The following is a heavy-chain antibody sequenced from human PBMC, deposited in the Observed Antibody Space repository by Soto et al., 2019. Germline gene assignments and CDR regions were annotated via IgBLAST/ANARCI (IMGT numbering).Heavy chain of an antibody. V-gene: IGHV3-33*01. CDR2: IWYDGSNK. Sequence: QVQLVESGGGVVQPGRSLRLSCAASGFPFSSYGMHWVRQAPGKGLGWVAVIWYDGSNKYYADSVKGRFTISRDNSKNTLYLQMNSLRAEDTAVYYCARGQFDDSSGGFDYWGQGTLVTVSS. J-gene: IGHJ4*02. CDR1: GFPFSSYG. D-gene: IGHD3-22*01. CDR3: ARGQFDDSSGGFDY.